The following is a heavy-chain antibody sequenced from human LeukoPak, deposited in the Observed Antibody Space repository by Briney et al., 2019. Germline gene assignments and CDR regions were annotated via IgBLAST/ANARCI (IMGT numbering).Heavy chain of an antibody. CDR1: GFTFSSYG. CDR2: IWYDGSNK. Sequence: PGRSLRLSCAASGFTFSSYGMHWVRQAPGMGLEWVAVIWYDGSNKYYADSVKGRFTISRDNSKNTLYLQMNSLRAEDTAVYYCARDITMVRGAPDYWGQGTLVTVSS. D-gene: IGHD3-10*01. CDR3: ARDITMVRGAPDY. J-gene: IGHJ4*02. V-gene: IGHV3-33*01.